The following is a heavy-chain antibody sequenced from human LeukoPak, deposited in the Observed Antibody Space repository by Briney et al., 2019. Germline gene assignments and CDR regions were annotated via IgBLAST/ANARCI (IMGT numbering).Heavy chain of an antibody. CDR3: TTYVGATAY. Sequence: GGSLRLSCAASGFTFSNARMNWVRQAPGKGLEWVGRIKTKTEDGATDYSAPVKARFTISRDDSKTTLYLQMNGLKTEDTAIYYCTTYVGATAYWGQGTLVTVS. J-gene: IGHJ4*02. CDR2: IKTKTEDGAT. CDR1: GFTFSNAR. D-gene: IGHD1-26*01. V-gene: IGHV3-15*01.